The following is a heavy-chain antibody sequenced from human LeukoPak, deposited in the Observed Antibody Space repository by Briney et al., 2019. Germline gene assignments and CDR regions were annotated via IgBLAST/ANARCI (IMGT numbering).Heavy chain of an antibody. CDR2: IYHSGST. Sequence: SSETLSLTCTVSGYSISSGYYWGWIRQPPGKGLEWIGSIYHSGSTYYNPSLKSRVTISVDTSKNQFSLKLSSVTAADTAVYYCARVEWEPPSNWFDPWGQGTLVTVSS. V-gene: IGHV4-38-2*02. J-gene: IGHJ5*02. CDR3: ARVEWEPPSNWFDP. D-gene: IGHD1-26*01. CDR1: GYSISSGYY.